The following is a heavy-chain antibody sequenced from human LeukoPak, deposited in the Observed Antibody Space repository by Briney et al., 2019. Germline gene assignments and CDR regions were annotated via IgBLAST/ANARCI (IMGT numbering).Heavy chain of an antibody. D-gene: IGHD2/OR15-2a*01. V-gene: IGHV3-74*01. Sequence: GGSLRLSCAASGFAFSSYWLHWVRQAPGKGLVWVARINTHGSSTNYADSVKGRFTISRDNAKNTLYLQMTSLSAEDTAVYYALAGYYCHYMDVWGRGTTVTVSS. J-gene: IGHJ6*03. CDR1: GFAFSSYW. CDR3: LAGYYCHYMDV. CDR2: INTHGSST.